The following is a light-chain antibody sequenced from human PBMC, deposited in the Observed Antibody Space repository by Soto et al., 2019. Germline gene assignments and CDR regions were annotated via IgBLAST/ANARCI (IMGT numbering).Light chain of an antibody. J-gene: IGKJ3*01. V-gene: IGKV1-33*01. CDR1: QDISNY. CDR2: DAS. CDR3: QQYDNLPFT. Sequence: DIQMTQSPCSLSASVGDRVTITCQASQDISNYLNWYQQKPGKAPKLLIYDASNLETGVLSRFSGSGSGTDFTFTISSLQPEDIATYYCQQYDNLPFTFGPGTKVDIK.